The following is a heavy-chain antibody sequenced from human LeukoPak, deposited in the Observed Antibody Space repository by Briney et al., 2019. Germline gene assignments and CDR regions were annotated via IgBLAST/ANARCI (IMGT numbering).Heavy chain of an antibody. CDR1: GGSMTYYY. Sequence: PSETLSLTCTVSGGSMTYYYWTWTRQPPGKGLEWIGYIYYSGNTNYNPSLKSRVTISVDTSKNQFSLMLGSVTAADTAVFYCARQRGGYVDYWGLGTLVTVSS. CDR3: ARQRGGYVDY. CDR2: IYYSGNT. D-gene: IGHD2-15*01. V-gene: IGHV4-59*08. J-gene: IGHJ4*02.